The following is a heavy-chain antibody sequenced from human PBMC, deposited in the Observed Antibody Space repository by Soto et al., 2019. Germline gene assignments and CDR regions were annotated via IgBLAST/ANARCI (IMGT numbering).Heavy chain of an antibody. V-gene: IGHV3-7*01. D-gene: IGHD3-3*01. CDR1: GSTLESHW. J-gene: IGHJ5*02. Sequence: EVPLVESGGGLVQPGGSLRLVCVDSGSTLESHWMAWVRQAPGKGLEWVANIRPDGTEIHYVEAVRGRFIISRDNAKKSVYLQMNSLRVEDSARYYCATEGDFWCGFYGWFGAWGQGTLVTVSS. CDR2: IRPDGTEI. CDR3: ATEGDFWCGFYGWFGA.